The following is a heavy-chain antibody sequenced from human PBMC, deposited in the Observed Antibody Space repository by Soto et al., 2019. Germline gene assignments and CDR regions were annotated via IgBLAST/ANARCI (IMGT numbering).Heavy chain of an antibody. CDR1: GGSISSYY. CDR2: IYYSGST. Sequence: SETLSLTCTVSGGSISSYYWSWIRQPPGKGLEWIGYIYYSGSTNYNPSLKSRVTISVDTSKNQFSLKLSSVTAADTAVYYCARFRPTGIAAAGSGAAGFDPWGQGTLVTVSS. D-gene: IGHD6-13*01. CDR3: ARFRPTGIAAAGSGAAGFDP. J-gene: IGHJ5*02. V-gene: IGHV4-59*08.